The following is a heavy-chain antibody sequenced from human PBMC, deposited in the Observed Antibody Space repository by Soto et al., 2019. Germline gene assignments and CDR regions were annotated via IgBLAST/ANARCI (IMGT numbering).Heavy chain of an antibody. CDR3: ARSEATGLDY. V-gene: IGHV4-4*02. CDR2: AHHSGRT. J-gene: IGHJ4*02. CDR1: GGSMSSSNW. Sequence: SETLSLTCTVSGGSMSSSNWWNWVRQSPGKGLEWIGEAHHSGRTNYNPSLNSRVTISVDKSKNHFSLKLSSVTAADTAVYYCARSEATGLDYWGQGTLVT. D-gene: IGHD1-26*01.